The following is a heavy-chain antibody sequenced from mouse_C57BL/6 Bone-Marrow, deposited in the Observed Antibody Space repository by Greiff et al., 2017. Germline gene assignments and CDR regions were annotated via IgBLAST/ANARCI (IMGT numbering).Heavy chain of an antibody. CDR1: GYTFTSYW. D-gene: IGHD2-1*01. CDR2: IYPGSGST. Sequence: VQLQQSGAELVKPGASVKMSCKASGYTFTSYWITWVKQRPGQGLEWIGDIYPGSGSTNYNEKFKSKATLTVDTSSSTAYMQLSSLTSEDSAVYSCASTPLYYGNSFWYFDVWGTGTTVTVSS. CDR3: ASTPLYYGNSFWYFDV. J-gene: IGHJ1*03. V-gene: IGHV1-55*01.